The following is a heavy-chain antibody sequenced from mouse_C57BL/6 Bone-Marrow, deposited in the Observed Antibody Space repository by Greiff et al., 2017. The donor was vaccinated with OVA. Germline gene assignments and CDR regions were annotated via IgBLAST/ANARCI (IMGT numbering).Heavy chain of an antibody. V-gene: IGHV1-64*01. Sequence: QVQLQQPGAELVKPGASVKLSCKASGYTFTSYWMHWVKPRPGQGLEWIGMIHPNSGSTNYNEKFKSKATLTVDKSSSTAYMQLSSLTAEDSAVYYCDSNYPPYWYFDVWGTGTTVTVSS. CDR3: DSNYPPYWYFDV. CDR1: GYTFTSYW. J-gene: IGHJ1*03. CDR2: IHPNSGST. D-gene: IGHD2-5*01.